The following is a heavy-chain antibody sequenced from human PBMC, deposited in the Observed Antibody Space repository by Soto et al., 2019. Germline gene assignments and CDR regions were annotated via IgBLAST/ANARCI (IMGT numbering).Heavy chain of an antibody. CDR3: ASGTTLAIFDYGMDV. J-gene: IGHJ6*02. CDR1: GFTFTSYA. Sequence: QVQLVESGGGVVQPGRSLRLSCAASGFTFTSYAMHWGRQATGKGLEWVAVISNDGSNYYYADSVRGRFTISRDNTKNTLFMQMSSLRGEDSGVYSCASGTTLAIFDYGMDVWGQGTTVTVSS. V-gene: IGHV3-30-3*01. D-gene: IGHD3-3*01. CDR2: ISNDGSNY.